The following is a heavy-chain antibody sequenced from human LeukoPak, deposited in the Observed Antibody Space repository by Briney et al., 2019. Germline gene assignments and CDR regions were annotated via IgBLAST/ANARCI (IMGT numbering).Heavy chain of an antibody. Sequence: EESLKVSYKGSGYNFTSYWIAWVCQVAGKFLEWMGIIYPGDSDTRYSPSFQGQVTISADKSISTAYLQWSSLKASDTAMYYCARFHRFGELFSDYWGQGTLVTVSS. D-gene: IGHD3-10*01. CDR3: ARFHRFGELFSDY. CDR2: IYPGDSDT. CDR1: GYNFTSYW. J-gene: IGHJ4*02. V-gene: IGHV5-51*01.